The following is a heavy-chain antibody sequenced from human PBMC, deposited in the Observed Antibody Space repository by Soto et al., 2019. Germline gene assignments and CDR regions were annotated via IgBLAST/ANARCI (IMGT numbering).Heavy chain of an antibody. CDR2: LFHGVAT. CDR3: ASPFTPMGLFVY. CDR1: GGSISSGAYC. Sequence: SETLSLTCAVSGGSISSGAYCWSWILPPQGTALASIRYLFHGVATSSIPSLTIRVTISGDWSKNLFSLKLSSVPPAHTALYYCASPFTPMGLFVYWGPGTLDTVSP. V-gene: IGHV4-30-2*01. J-gene: IGHJ4*02. D-gene: IGHD5-18*01.